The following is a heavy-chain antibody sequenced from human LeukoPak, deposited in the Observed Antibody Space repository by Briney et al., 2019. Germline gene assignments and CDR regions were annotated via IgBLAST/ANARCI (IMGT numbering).Heavy chain of an antibody. CDR2: IYHSGST. J-gene: IGHJ3*02. D-gene: IGHD2-21*01. V-gene: IGHV4-30-2*01. CDR3: ARDHIVGNAFDI. Sequence: SETLSLTCTVSGGSISSGSYYWSWIRQPPGKGLEWIGYIYHSGSTYYNPSLKSRVTISIDRSKNQFSLKLNSVTAADTAVYYCARDHIVGNAFDIWGQGTMVTVSS. CDR1: GGSISSGSYY.